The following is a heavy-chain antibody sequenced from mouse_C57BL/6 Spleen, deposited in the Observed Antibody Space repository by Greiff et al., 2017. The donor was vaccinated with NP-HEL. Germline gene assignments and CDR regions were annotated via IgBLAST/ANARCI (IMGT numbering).Heavy chain of an antibody. CDR1: GYTFTSYW. D-gene: IGHD1-1*01. CDR3: ASSSYYYGSSPAWFAY. Sequence: QVQLQQPGAELVMPGASVKLSCKASGYTFTSYWMHWVKQRPGQGLEWIGEIDPSDRYTNYNQKFKGKSTLTVDKSSSTAYMQLSSLTSEDSAVYYCASSSYYYGSSPAWFAYWGQGTLVTVSA. V-gene: IGHV1-69*01. CDR2: IDPSDRYT. J-gene: IGHJ3*01.